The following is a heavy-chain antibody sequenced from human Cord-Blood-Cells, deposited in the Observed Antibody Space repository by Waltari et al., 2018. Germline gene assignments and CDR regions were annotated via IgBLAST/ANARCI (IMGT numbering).Heavy chain of an antibody. J-gene: IGHJ1*01. CDR2: IYYSGST. V-gene: IGHV4-39*01. D-gene: IGHD6-6*01. CDR3: ARHFLLGEYSSSSEYFQH. CDR1: GGSISSSSYY. Sequence: QLQLQESGPGLVKPSETLSPTCTVSGGSISSSSYYWGWIRQPPGKGLEWIGSIYYSGSTYYNPSLKSRVTISVDTSKNQFSLKLSSVTAADTAVYYCARHFLLGEYSSSSEYFQHWGQGTLVTVSS.